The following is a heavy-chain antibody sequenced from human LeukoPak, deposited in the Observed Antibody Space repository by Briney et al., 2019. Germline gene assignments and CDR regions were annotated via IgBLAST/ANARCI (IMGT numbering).Heavy chain of an antibody. CDR2: IYHSGST. V-gene: IGHV4-38-2*01. J-gene: IGHJ6*03. CDR3: ARGMRGYSGYFYYYYMDV. CDR1: GYSISSGYY. D-gene: IGHD5-12*01. Sequence: SETLSLTCAVSGYSISSGYYWGWIQQPPGKGLEWIGSIYHSGSTYYNPSLKSRVTISVDTSKNQFSLKLSSVTAADTAVYYCARGMRGYSGYFYYYYMDVWGKGTTVTVSS.